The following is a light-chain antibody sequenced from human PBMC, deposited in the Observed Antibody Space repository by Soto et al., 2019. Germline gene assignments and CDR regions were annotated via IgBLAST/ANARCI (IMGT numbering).Light chain of an antibody. Sequence: DIQLTQSPSTLSASVGDRVTINCRASQSISYWLAWYPQKAGKAPKLLIYTASNLNSGVPSRFSGSGSGTEFTLTIRSLQPDNFSTFYCQNYDGSSGFTFGGGTKVEIK. J-gene: IGKJ4*01. CDR2: TAS. CDR1: QSISYW. V-gene: IGKV1-5*03. CDR3: QNYDGSSGFT.